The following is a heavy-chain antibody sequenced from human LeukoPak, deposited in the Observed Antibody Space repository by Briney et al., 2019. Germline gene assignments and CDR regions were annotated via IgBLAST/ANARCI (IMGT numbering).Heavy chain of an antibody. D-gene: IGHD2-2*03. Sequence: GASVKVSCKASGYTFTSYAMNWVRQAPGQGLEWMGRINPNSGGTNYAQKFQGRVTMTRDTSISTAYMELSRLRSDDTAVYYCARVPVRMDIVVVPAALNWFDPWGQGTLVTVSS. J-gene: IGHJ5*02. CDR1: GYTFTSYA. V-gene: IGHV1-2*06. CDR3: ARVPVRMDIVVVPAALNWFDP. CDR2: INPNSGGT.